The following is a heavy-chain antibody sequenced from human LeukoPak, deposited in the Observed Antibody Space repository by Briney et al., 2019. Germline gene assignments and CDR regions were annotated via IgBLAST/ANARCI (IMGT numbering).Heavy chain of an antibody. V-gene: IGHV3-30-3*01. D-gene: IGHD3-10*01. J-gene: IGHJ4*02. CDR2: ISYDGSDK. Sequence: PGGSLRLSCAASGFTFSSYAMHWVRQAPGKGLEWVAVISYDGSDKYYADSVKGRFTISRDNAKNTVYLQMNSLRAEDTAVYYCAGGPRGSNAPDYWGQGTLVTVSS. CDR3: AGGPRGSNAPDY. CDR1: GFTFSSYA.